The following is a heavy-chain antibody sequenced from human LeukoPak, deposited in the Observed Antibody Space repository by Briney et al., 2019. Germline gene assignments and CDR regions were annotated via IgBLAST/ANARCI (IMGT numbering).Heavy chain of an antibody. CDR3: ARSGQLRKRNWFDP. J-gene: IGHJ5*02. CDR1: GGSISSSSYY. CDR2: IYYSGST. V-gene: IGHV4-39*01. D-gene: IGHD2-2*01. Sequence: SETLSLTCTVSGGSISSSSYYWGWIRQPPGKGLEWIGSIYYSGSTYYNPSLKSRVTISVDTSKNQFSLKLSSVTAADTAVYYCARSGQLRKRNWFDPWGQGTLVTVSS.